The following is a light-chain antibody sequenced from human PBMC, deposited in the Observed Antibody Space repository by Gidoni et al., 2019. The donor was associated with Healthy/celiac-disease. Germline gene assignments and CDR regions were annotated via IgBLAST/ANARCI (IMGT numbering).Light chain of an antibody. CDR3: QQYYSSPPWT. V-gene: IGKV4-1*01. J-gene: IGKJ1*01. CDR2: WAS. CDR1: PSVLYISNNKNY. Sequence: DIVITHSPDPLAVSLGERATINCKSRPSVLYISNNKNYLAWYQQQPGQPPKLLIYWASTRESGVPERCSGSGDGKDYTLTISSLQDEDVVVYYCQQYYSSPPWTFGQGTKVEIK.